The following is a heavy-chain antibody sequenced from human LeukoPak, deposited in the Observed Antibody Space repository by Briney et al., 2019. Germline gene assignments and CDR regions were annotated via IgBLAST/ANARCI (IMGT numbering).Heavy chain of an antibody. Sequence: SETLSLTCTVSGGSISSSSYYWGWIRQPPGKGLEWIGSIYYSGSTYYNPSLKSRVTISVDTSKNQFSLKLSSVTAADTAVYYSAPRKGSSDPFDPWGQGTLVTVSS. J-gene: IGHJ5*02. CDR1: GGSISSSSYY. V-gene: IGHV4-39*07. CDR2: IYYSGST. CDR3: APRKGSSDPFDP. D-gene: IGHD6-13*01.